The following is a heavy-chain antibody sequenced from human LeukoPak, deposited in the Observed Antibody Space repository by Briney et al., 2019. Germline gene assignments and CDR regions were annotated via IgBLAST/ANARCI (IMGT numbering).Heavy chain of an antibody. D-gene: IGHD5-24*01. CDR3: ARASRDGYNQNFDH. CDR1: GSSFSTYW. V-gene: IGHV5-51*01. J-gene: IGHJ4*02. Sequence: GESLQISCKGLGSSFSTYWNAWVRQRPGKGLEWMGIIYPGGSETRYDPSFQGQVTISADTSTSTAYLQWSSLRASDTAMYYCARASRDGYNQNFDHWGQGTQVTVSS. CDR2: IYPGGSET.